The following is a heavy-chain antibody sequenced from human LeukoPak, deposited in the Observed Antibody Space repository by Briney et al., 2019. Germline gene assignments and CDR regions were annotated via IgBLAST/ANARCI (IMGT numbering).Heavy chain of an antibody. Sequence: GGSLRLSCSASGFTFSNYDFGSARQAPGKGLDWVSGVIGRGTRTFYAASVKGRFTISRDNSTNMLFLQMNALGDEDTAVYYCAFMVRRVGRPEQQGGYCGPGTLVTVSS. CDR1: GFTFSNYD. J-gene: IGHJ4*02. CDR3: AFMVRRVGRPEQQGGY. CDR2: VIGRGTRT. D-gene: IGHD3-10*01. V-gene: IGHV3-23*01.